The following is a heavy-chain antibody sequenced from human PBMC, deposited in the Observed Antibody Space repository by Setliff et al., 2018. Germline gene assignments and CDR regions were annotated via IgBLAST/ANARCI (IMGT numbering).Heavy chain of an antibody. D-gene: IGHD3-10*01. CDR3: ARQPSSGSYYNPRPYYFDF. V-gene: IGHV4-59*01. CDR1: GDSMSSYY. CDR2: VHYSGDS. Sequence: SETLSLTCTVSGDSMSSYYWSWIRQSPGKGLEWIGYVHYSGDSDYNPSLKSRVTMSVDASKDQFSLNLRSVTAADTAVYYCARQPSSGSYYNPRPYYFDFWGQGTLVTVSS. J-gene: IGHJ4*02.